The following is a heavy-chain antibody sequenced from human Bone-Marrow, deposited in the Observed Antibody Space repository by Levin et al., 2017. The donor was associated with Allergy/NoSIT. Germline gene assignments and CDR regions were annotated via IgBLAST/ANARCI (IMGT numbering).Heavy chain of an antibody. Sequence: GGSLRLSCAASGFTFSSYSMNWVRQAPGKGLEWVSSISSSSSYIYYADSVKGRFTISRDNAKNSVYLQMNSLRAEDTAVYYCARPGECSDGSCYHYFDYWGQGTLVTVSS. CDR2: ISSSSSYI. J-gene: IGHJ4*02. CDR3: ARPGECSDGSCYHYFDY. V-gene: IGHV3-21*01. CDR1: GFTFSSYS. D-gene: IGHD2-15*01.